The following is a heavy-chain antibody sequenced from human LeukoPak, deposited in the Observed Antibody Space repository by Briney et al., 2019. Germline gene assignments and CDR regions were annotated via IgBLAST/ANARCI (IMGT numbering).Heavy chain of an antibody. Sequence: PSETLSLTCTVSGGSISSYYWSWIRQPPGKGLEWIGYIYYSGSTNYNPSLKSRVTISVDTSKNQFSLKLSSVTAADTAVYYCASVTGSSSLTKFDYWGQGTLVTVSS. J-gene: IGHJ4*02. D-gene: IGHD6-13*01. CDR1: GGSISSYY. CDR3: ASVTGSSSLTKFDY. V-gene: IGHV4-59*12. CDR2: IYYSGST.